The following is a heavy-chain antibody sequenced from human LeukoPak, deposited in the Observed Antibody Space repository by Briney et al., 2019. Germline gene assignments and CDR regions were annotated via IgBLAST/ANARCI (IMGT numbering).Heavy chain of an antibody. CDR1: GFTFSSYG. CDR3: AKDRDIVVVVALTGGMDV. J-gene: IGHJ6*02. CDR2: ISYDGSNK. Sequence: PGGSLRLSCAASGFTFSSYGMHWVRQAPGKGLEWVAVISYDGSNKYYADSVKGRFTISRDNSKNTLYLQMNSLRAEDTAVYYCAKDRDIVVVVALTGGMDVRGQGTTVTVSS. V-gene: IGHV3-30*18. D-gene: IGHD2-15*01.